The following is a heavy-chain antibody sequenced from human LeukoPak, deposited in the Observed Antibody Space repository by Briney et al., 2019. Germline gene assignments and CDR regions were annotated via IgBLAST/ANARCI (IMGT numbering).Heavy chain of an antibody. CDR3: AKDKAGSTAYFFDY. V-gene: IGHV3-23*01. D-gene: IGHD6-13*01. Sequence: GGSLRLSCAASGFTFSSYAMTWVRQAPGKGLEWVSAISGSGGDTYYADSVKGRFTISRDNSKNSLYLQLNSLRAEDTAVYYCAKDKAGSTAYFFDYWGQGTLVTVSS. CDR1: GFTFSSYA. J-gene: IGHJ4*02. CDR2: ISGSGGDT.